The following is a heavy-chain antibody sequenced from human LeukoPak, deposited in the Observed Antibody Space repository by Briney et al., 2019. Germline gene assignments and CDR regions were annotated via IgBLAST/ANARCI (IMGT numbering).Heavy chain of an antibody. CDR3: ARYGSGSSYLDY. CDR1: GFTFSDYY. Sequence: PGGSLRLSCAASGFTFSDYYMSWIRQAPGKGLEWVSYISSSSSYTNYADSVKGRFTISRDNAKNSLYLQMNSLRAEDTAVYYCARYGSGSSYLDYWGQGNLVTVSS. J-gene: IGHJ4*02. D-gene: IGHD3-10*01. V-gene: IGHV3-11*03. CDR2: ISSSSSYT.